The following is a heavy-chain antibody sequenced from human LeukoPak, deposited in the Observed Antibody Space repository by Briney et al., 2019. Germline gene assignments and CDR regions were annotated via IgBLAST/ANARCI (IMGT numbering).Heavy chain of an antibody. CDR2: INLSGGST. CDR3: ARGYYDSSSYLSPLRY. D-gene: IGHD3-22*01. CDR1: GYTFTSYY. Sequence: SGVTVSCKASGYTFTSYYMHWVRQAPGQGLAWMGIINLSGGSTSYAQKFQGRVTMTRDTSTSTVYMERSSLRSEDTAVYYCARGYYDSSSYLSPLRYWGQGRLANV. V-gene: IGHV1-46*01. J-gene: IGHJ4*02.